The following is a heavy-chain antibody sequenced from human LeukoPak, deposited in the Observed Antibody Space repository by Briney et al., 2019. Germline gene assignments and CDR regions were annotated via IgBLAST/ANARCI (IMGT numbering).Heavy chain of an antibody. J-gene: IGHJ4*02. V-gene: IGHV3-74*01. CDR1: GFTFNTYW. D-gene: IGHD3-16*01. CDR2: INSDGSTT. CDR3: ATIYGGY. Sequence: GGSLRLSCAASGFTFNTYWMHWVRQTPGKGLVWVSHINSDGSTTNYADSVKGRLTISRDNAKNILYLQMNSLRGEDTAVYYCATIYGGYWGQGTLVTVSS.